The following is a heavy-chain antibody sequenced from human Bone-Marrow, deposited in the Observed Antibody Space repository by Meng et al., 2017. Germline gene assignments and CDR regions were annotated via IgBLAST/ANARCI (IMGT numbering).Heavy chain of an antibody. Sequence: GGSLRLSCAASGFTFSSYAMHWVRQPPGKGLEWVAVISYDGSDKYHADSVKGRFTISRDSSKNTLYLQMSSLRAEDTAVYYCAREGQQHDAFDIWGQGTMVTVSS. V-gene: IGHV3-30*15. CDR2: ISYDGSDK. D-gene: IGHD6-13*01. J-gene: IGHJ3*02. CDR3: AREGQQHDAFDI. CDR1: GFTFSSYA.